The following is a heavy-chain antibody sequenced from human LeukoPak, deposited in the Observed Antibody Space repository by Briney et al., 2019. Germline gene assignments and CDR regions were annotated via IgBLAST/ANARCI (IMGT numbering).Heavy chain of an antibody. Sequence: SVKVSCKASGGTFSSYAISWVRQAPGQGLEWMGGIVPIFGTAHYAQKFQGRVTIPPDGSTSTAYMERTSLRSEDTAVYYCARAVSGRQDWGQGTLVTVSS. D-gene: IGHD3-10*01. J-gene: IGHJ4*02. CDR1: GGTFSSYA. CDR3: ARAVSGRQD. V-gene: IGHV1-69*01. CDR2: IVPIFGTA.